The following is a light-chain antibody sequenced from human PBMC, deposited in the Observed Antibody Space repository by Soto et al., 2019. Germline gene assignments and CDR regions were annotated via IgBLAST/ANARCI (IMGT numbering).Light chain of an antibody. J-gene: IGLJ1*01. Sequence: QSALTQPPSASGTPGQRVTISCSGSSSNIGSNYVYWYQQLPGTAPKLLIYSNNQRPSGVPDRFSGSKSDTSASLAISGLQSEDEADYYCAAWDDSLNGYVFGTGTKVT. CDR1: SSNIGSNY. V-gene: IGLV1-44*01. CDR2: SNN. CDR3: AAWDDSLNGYV.